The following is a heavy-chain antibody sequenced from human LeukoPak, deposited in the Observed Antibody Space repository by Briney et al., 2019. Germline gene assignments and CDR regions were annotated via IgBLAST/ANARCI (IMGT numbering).Heavy chain of an antibody. CDR3: ARRRHCTSGSCEDFDF. J-gene: IGHJ4*02. Sequence: GESLKIPCKASGYSFANYWIGWVRQMPGKGLEWMGTIYPGDSDTRYSPSFQGQVTISADKSISTAYLQWSSLKASDTAMYYCARRRHCTSGSCEDFDFWGQGTLVTVSS. CDR2: IYPGDSDT. V-gene: IGHV5-51*01. D-gene: IGHD2-15*01. CDR1: GYSFANYW.